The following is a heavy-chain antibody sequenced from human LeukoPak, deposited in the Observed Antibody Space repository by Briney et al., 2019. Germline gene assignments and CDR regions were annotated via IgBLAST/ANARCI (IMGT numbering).Heavy chain of an antibody. D-gene: IGHD3-10*01. V-gene: IGHV3-11*01. CDR3: ARYYYGSGSYYNGRFVDY. Sequence: GGSLRLSCAASGFTFSDYYMSWIRQAPGKGLEWVSYISSSGSTIYYADSVKGRFTISRDNAKNSLYLQMNSLRAEDTAVYYCARYYYGSGSYYNGRFVDYWGQGTLVTVSS. J-gene: IGHJ4*02. CDR2: ISSSGSTI. CDR1: GFTFSDYY.